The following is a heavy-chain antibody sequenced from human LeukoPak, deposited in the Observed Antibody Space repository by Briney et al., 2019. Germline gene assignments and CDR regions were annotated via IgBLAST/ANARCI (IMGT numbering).Heavy chain of an antibody. J-gene: IGHJ4*02. CDR1: GFTFSSYW. V-gene: IGHV3-74*01. Sequence: GSLRLSCAASGFTFSSYWMHWVRPAPGEGVGWVSRINSDGSSTGYADAVKGRFTISIYNAKNTLYLQMNSLRAEDTAVYYCAILWWRRVDYWGQGTLVTVSS. CDR3: AILWWRRVDY. D-gene: IGHD2-15*01. CDR2: INSDGSST.